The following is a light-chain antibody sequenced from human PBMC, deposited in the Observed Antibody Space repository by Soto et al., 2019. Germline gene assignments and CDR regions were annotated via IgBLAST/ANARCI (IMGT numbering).Light chain of an antibody. Sequence: EIVLTQSPATLSWSPGERATLSCRSSKSVSSYLAWYQQKPGQAPRLLIYDASNRATGIPARFSGSGSGTDFTLTISSLEPEDFAVYYCQQRSNWLLTFGGGTKVDIK. CDR2: DAS. V-gene: IGKV3-11*01. CDR3: QQRSNWLLT. J-gene: IGKJ4*01. CDR1: KSVSSY.